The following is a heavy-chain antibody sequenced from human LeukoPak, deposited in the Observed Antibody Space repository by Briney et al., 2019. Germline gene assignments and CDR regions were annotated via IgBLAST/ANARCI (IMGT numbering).Heavy chain of an antibody. Sequence: SETLSLTCTVSGGSISSSSYYWGWIRQPPGKGLEWIGSIYYSGSTYYNPSLKSRVTISVDTSKNQFSLKLSSVTAADTAVYYCSGSADSSGYYGYWGQGTLVTVSS. CDR1: GGSISSSSYY. J-gene: IGHJ4*02. CDR2: IYYSGST. CDR3: SGSADSSGYYGY. V-gene: IGHV4-39*07. D-gene: IGHD3-22*01.